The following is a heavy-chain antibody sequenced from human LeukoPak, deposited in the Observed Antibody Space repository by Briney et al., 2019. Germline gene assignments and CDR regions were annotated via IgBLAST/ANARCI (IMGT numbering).Heavy chain of an antibody. J-gene: IGHJ4*02. CDR2: INPNSGGT. D-gene: IGHD2-2*02. CDR3: ARVGRAAIRNFDY. V-gene: IGHV1-2*02. Sequence: ASVKVSCKASGYTFTGYYIHWVRQAPGQGLEWMGWINPNSGGTNYAQKFQGRVTMTRDTSISTAYMELSRLRSDDTAVYYCARVGRAAIRNFDYWGQGTLVTVSS. CDR1: GYTFTGYY.